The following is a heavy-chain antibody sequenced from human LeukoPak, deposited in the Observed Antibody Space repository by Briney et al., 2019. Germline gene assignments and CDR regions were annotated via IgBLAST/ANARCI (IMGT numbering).Heavy chain of an antibody. V-gene: IGHV4-59*08. CDR3: ARRIVERHTIEEDNWFDP. D-gene: IGHD2-15*01. CDR1: GGSISSYC. CDR2: MCFSGST. Sequence: SETLSLTCTVSGGSISSYCWSWIRQPPGKGLEWIGSMCFSGSTNYNPPLKSRVTISIDTSKNQFPLKLTSVTAADTAVYYCARRIVERHTIEEDNWFDPWGQGILVTVSS. J-gene: IGHJ5*02.